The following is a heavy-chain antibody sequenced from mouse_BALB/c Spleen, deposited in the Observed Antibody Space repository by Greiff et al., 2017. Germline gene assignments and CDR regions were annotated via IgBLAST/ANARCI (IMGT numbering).Heavy chain of an antibody. Sequence: QVQLKESGPGLVAPSQSLSITCTVSGFSLTSYGVHWVRQPPGKGLEWLGVIWAGGSTNYNSALMSRLSISKDNSKSHVFFKMNSLQTDDTAMYYCAREGDYGNYVFDYWGQSTTLTVSS. J-gene: IGHJ2*01. CDR1: GFSLTSYG. CDR3: AREGDYGNYVFDY. V-gene: IGHV2-9*02. D-gene: IGHD2-1*01. CDR2: IWAGGST.